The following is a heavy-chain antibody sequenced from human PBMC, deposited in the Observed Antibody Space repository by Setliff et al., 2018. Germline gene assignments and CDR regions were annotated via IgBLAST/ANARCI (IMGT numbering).Heavy chain of an antibody. D-gene: IGHD3-22*01. Sequence: GASVKVSCKASGGTFSSYGNSWVRQAPGQGLEWMGGTIPIFGTTDYAQKFQGRVTIITDESTSTAFMQLSSLRSEDTAVYYCVREGVDSRSSTDYRYYMDVWGKGTTVTVSS. CDR2: TIPIFGTT. CDR3: VREGVDSRSSTDYRYYMDV. CDR1: GGTFSSYG. J-gene: IGHJ6*03. V-gene: IGHV1-69*05.